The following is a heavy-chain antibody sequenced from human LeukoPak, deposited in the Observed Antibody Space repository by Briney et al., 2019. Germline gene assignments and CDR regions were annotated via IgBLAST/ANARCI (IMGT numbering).Heavy chain of an antibody. V-gene: IGHV1-8*01. CDR3: ARDIGYYYGMDV. Sequence: GASVKVSCKASEYTFTSYDINWVRQATRQGLEWMGWMSPNSGNTAYAQKFQGRVTMTRNTSISTAYMELSSLRSEDTPVYYCARDIGYYYGMDVWGQGTTVTVSS. CDR2: MSPNSGNT. CDR1: EYTFTSYD. J-gene: IGHJ6*02. D-gene: IGHD5-12*01.